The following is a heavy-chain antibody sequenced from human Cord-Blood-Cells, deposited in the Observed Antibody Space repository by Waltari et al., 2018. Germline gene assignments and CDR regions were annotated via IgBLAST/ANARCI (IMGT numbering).Heavy chain of an antibody. D-gene: IGHD3-10*01. J-gene: IGHJ5*02. CDR3: ARDVVGVRGVPKFDP. CDR2: INPNSGGT. V-gene: IGHV1-2*02. Sequence: QVQLVQSGAEVKKPGASVKVSCKASGYTFTGYYMHWVRQAPGQGLEWMGWINPNSGGTNYAQKFQGRVTMTRDTSISTAYMELSRLRSDDTAVYYCARDVVGVRGVPKFDPWGQGTLVTVSS. CDR1: GYTFTGYY.